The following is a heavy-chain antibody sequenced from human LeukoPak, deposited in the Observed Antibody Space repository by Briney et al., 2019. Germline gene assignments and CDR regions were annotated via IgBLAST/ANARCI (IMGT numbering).Heavy chain of an antibody. D-gene: IGHD3-16*01. CDR2: IGGRVGRT. CDR1: GVTFGSYS. J-gene: IGHJ4*02. Sequence: PGRSLRLSCAASGVTFGSYSINWGPQAPGKGPEWVSAIGGRVGRTDYAHSRGGRFIISKDNSNDMLHLQWNRLQVEDTPSYYCGKGGGVWGQGTKVTVSS. CDR3: GKGGGV. V-gene: IGHV3-23*01.